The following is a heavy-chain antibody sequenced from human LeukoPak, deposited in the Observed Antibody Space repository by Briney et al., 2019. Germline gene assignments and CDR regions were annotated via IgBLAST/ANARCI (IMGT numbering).Heavy chain of an antibody. D-gene: IGHD5-18*01. V-gene: IGHV1-69*04. J-gene: IGHJ6*02. Sequence: AASVKVSCKASGGTFSSYAISWVRQAPGQGLEWMGRIIPIFGIANHAQKFQGRVTITADKSTSTAYMELSSLRSEDTAVYYCARDRNSYGARYYYYGMDVWGQGTTVTVSS. CDR1: GGTFSSYA. CDR3: ARDRNSYGARYYYYGMDV. CDR2: IIPIFGIA.